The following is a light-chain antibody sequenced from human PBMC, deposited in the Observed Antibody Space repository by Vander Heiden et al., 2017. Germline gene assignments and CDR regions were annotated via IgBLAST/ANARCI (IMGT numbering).Light chain of an antibody. CDR2: GAS. V-gene: IGKV3-20*01. J-gene: IGKJ1*01. CDR1: QNIDNSF. Sequence: EIVLTQSTGTLSLSPGERATLSCRASQNIDNSFLAWYQQKPGLAPRLLIYGASNRAAGIPDRFSGSGSGTDFRLTVSRLQPEDFAVYYCQQYSSSPRTFGQGTKVEIK. CDR3: QQYSSSPRT.